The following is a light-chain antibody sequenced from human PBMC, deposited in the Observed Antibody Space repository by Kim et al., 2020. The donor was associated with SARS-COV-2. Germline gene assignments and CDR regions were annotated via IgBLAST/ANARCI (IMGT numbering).Light chain of an antibody. Sequence: GQRVTFSCSGSSSNIGSNYVYWYQQLPGTAPNLLIYRNNQRPSGVPDRFSGSKSGTSASLAISGLRSEDEADYYCAAWDDSLSGPVFGGGTQLTVL. J-gene: IGLJ3*02. V-gene: IGLV1-47*01. CDR1: SSNIGSNY. CDR2: RNN. CDR3: AAWDDSLSGPV.